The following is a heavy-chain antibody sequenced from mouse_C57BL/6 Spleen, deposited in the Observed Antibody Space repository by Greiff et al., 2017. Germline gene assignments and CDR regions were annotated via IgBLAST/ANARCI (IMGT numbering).Heavy chain of an antibody. D-gene: IGHD3-2*02. V-gene: IGHV1-69*01. CDR1: GYTFTSYW. CDR2: IDPSDSYT. Sequence: QFQLQQSGAELVMPGASVKLSCKASGYTFTSYWMHWVKQRPGQGLEWIGEIDPSDSYTNYNQKFKGKSTLTVDKSSSTAYMQLSSLTSEDSAVYYCARRGSGHVWFAYWGQGTLVTVSA. J-gene: IGHJ3*01. CDR3: ARRGSGHVWFAY.